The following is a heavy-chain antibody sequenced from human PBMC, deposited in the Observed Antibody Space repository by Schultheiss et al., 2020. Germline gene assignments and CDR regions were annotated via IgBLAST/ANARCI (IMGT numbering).Heavy chain of an antibody. Sequence: SQTLSLTCTVSGGSISSYYWSWIRQPPGKGLEWIGYIYYSGSTNYNPSLKSRVTISVDTSKNQFSLKLSSVTAADTAVYYCARYYYDSSGFDYWGQGTLVTVAS. D-gene: IGHD3-22*01. CDR3: ARYYYDSSGFDY. CDR1: GGSISSYY. J-gene: IGHJ4*02. CDR2: IYYSGST. V-gene: IGHV4-59*01.